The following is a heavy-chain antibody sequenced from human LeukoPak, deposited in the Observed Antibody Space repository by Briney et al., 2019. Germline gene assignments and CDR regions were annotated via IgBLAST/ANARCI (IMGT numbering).Heavy chain of an antibody. V-gene: IGHV3-48*03. CDR3: AQIYTYGSSQFDY. CDR2: ISSSGSTI. J-gene: IGHJ4*02. CDR1: GFTFSNYE. D-gene: IGHD5-18*01. Sequence: PGGSPRLSRAASGFTFSNYEMNWVRQAPGKGLEWVSYISSSGSTIYYADSVKGRFTISRDNAKNSLYLQMNSLRAEDTAVYYCAQIYTYGSSQFDYWGQGTLVTVSS.